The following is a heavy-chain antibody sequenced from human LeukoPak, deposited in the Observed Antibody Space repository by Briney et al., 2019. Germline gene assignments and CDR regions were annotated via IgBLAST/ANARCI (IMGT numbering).Heavy chain of an antibody. J-gene: IGHJ4*02. CDR2: MNANNGNT. D-gene: IGHD2/OR15-2a*01. V-gene: IGHV1-8*01. Sequence: GASVKVSCKASGYTFTNYDINWVRRATGQGLEWMGWMNANNGNTAYAQKFQGRVTMTRNTSISTVYMELSSLRYEDTAVYYCARGEYMYGDDIDYWGQGTLVTVSS. CDR3: ARGEYMYGDDIDY. CDR1: GYTFTNYD.